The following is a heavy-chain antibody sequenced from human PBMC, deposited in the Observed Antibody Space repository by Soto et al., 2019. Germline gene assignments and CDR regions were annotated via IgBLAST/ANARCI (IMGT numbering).Heavy chain of an antibody. D-gene: IGHD4-17*01. CDR1: GGSFSGYY. CDR3: ARQDYGDYGY. Sequence: QVQLQQWGAGLLKPSETLSLTCAVYGGSFSGYYWSWIRQPPGNGLEWIGEINHSGSTNYNPSLKSRVTISVDTSKNQFSLKLSSVTAADTAVYYCARQDYGDYGYWGQGTLVTVSS. CDR2: INHSGST. V-gene: IGHV4-34*01. J-gene: IGHJ4*02.